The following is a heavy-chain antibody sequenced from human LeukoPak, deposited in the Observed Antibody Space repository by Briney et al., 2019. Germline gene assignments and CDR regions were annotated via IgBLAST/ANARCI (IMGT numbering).Heavy chain of an antibody. V-gene: IGHV5-10-1*01. Sequence: PGAPLQISCEGACSIITNYWSSWVRQLPGKGLEGIGSIDPSDSYTNYSPSYQGHVTISADKSNSTAYLQWSSLKASDTAMYYCARRYCSGGSCYSPVDYWGQGTLVTVSS. J-gene: IGHJ4*02. CDR1: CSIITNYW. CDR2: IDPSDSYT. D-gene: IGHD2-15*01. CDR3: ARRYCSGGSCYSPVDY.